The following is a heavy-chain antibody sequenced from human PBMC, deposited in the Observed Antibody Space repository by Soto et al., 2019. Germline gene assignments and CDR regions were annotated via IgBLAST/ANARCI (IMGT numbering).Heavy chain of an antibody. CDR2: INHSGST. Sequence: NPSETLSLTCAVYGGSFSGYYWSWIRQPPGKGLEWIGEINHSGSTNYNPSLKSRVTISVDTSKNQFSLKLSSVTAADTAVYYCARGYRAYNWFDPWGQGTLVTVSS. CDR3: ARGYRAYNWFDP. J-gene: IGHJ5*02. V-gene: IGHV4-34*01. D-gene: IGHD3-16*02. CDR1: GGSFSGYY.